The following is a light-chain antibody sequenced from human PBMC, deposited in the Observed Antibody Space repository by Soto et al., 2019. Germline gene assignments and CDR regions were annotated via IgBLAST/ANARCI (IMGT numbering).Light chain of an antibody. Sequence: EIVLTQSPGTLSVSPGDRVTLSCRASPSISINLAWYQHKPGQAPRLLIHGASTRATGIPARISGSGSGTEFTLTISSLQSEDFAVYYCQQFRNWPWTFGQGTKVEVK. V-gene: IGKV3D-15*01. CDR3: QQFRNWPWT. J-gene: IGKJ1*01. CDR2: GAS. CDR1: PSISIN.